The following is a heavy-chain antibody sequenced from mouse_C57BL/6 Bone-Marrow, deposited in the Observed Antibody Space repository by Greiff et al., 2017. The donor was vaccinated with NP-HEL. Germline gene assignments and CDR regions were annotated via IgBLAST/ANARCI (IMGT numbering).Heavy chain of an antibody. J-gene: IGHJ1*03. Sequence: VQLQQPGAELVKPGASVKVSCKASGYTFTSYWMHWVKQRPGQGLEWIGRIHPSDSDTNYNQKFKGKATLTVDKSSSTAYMQLSSLTSEDSAVYYCAISFITTVVATGDWYFDVWGTGTTVTVSS. D-gene: IGHD1-1*01. CDR3: AISFITTVVATGDWYFDV. V-gene: IGHV1-74*01. CDR1: GYTFTSYW. CDR2: IHPSDSDT.